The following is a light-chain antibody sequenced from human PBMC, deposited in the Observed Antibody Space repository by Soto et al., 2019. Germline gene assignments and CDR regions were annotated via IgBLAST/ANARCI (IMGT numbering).Light chain of an antibody. V-gene: IGKV1-5*03. CDR3: PHYNSYPWT. J-gene: IGKJ1*01. CDR1: QSIGSW. Sequence: DVQMTQSPSIVTASVGGRVTITCHAGQSIGSWLAWYQQNPGRAPNLLIHKASHLESGVPSRFSGSGSGTEFTLTISSLQPGDFATYYCPHYNSYPWTFGQGTKVDIK. CDR2: KAS.